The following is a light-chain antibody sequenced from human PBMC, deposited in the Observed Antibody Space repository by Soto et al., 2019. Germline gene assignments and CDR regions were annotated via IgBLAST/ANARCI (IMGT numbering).Light chain of an antibody. Sequence: QTVVTQEPSFSVSPGGTITLTCGLSSGSVSTNNYPSWYQQTPGQAPRTLIYNTNTRSSGVPDRFSGSILGNQAALTITGAQADDECDYYCLLYVGSGIHGVFGGGTKLTV. CDR1: SGSVSTNNY. V-gene: IGLV8-61*01. J-gene: IGLJ3*02. CDR3: LLYVGSGIHGV. CDR2: NTN.